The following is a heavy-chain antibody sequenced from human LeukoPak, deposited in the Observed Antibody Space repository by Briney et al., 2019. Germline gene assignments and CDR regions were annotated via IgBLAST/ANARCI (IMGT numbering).Heavy chain of an antibody. CDR2: ISYDGSNK. Sequence: PGGSLRLSCAASGFTFSSYAMHWVRQAPGKGLEWVAVISYDGSNKYYADSVKGRFTISRDNSKNTLYLQMNSLRAEDTAVYYCANLWTPDYWGQGTLVTVSS. J-gene: IGHJ4*02. V-gene: IGHV3-30*04. CDR3: ANLWTPDY. CDR1: GFTFSSYA. D-gene: IGHD1-1*01.